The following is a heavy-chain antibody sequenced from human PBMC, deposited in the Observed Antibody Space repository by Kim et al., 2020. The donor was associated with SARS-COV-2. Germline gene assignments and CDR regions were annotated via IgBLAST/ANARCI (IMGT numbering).Heavy chain of an antibody. CDR1: GFSISDFG. CDR2: ISYEGTKT. D-gene: IGHD5-18*01. J-gene: IGHJ4*02. V-gene: IGHV3-30*18. Sequence: GGSLRLSCAGSGFSISDFGMHWVRQAPGKGLEWVAVISYEGTKTYYAEAVKGRFTISSDTSTNTLFLEMNNLRPEDTAVYFCAKDRRMVTPNLEYWGQGTLVTVS. CDR3: AKDRRMVTPNLEY.